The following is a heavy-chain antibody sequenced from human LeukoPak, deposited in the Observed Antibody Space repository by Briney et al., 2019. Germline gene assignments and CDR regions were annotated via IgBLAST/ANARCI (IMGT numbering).Heavy chain of an antibody. Sequence: SETLSLTCAVYGGSFSGYYWSWIRQPPGKGLEWIGEINHSGSTNYNPSLKSRVTISVDTSKNQFSLRLSSVTAADTAVYYCAGGITMLRGAPRGFDPWGQGTLVSVSS. CDR3: AGGITMLRGAPRGFDP. V-gene: IGHV4-34*01. CDR1: GGSFSGYY. D-gene: IGHD3-10*01. CDR2: INHSGST. J-gene: IGHJ5*02.